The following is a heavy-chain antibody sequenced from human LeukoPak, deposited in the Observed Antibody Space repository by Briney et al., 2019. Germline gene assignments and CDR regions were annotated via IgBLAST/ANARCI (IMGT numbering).Heavy chain of an antibody. Sequence: GGSLRLSCAASGFTFSTFWMTWVRQAPGKGLEWVANIRKDGSEKYYVDSVKGRFTVSRDNAKNTLYLQMNSLRAEDTAVYYCAKDGDKQWLTDYWGQGTLVTVSS. V-gene: IGHV3-7*03. D-gene: IGHD6-19*01. J-gene: IGHJ4*02. CDR3: AKDGDKQWLTDY. CDR1: GFTFSTFW. CDR2: IRKDGSEK.